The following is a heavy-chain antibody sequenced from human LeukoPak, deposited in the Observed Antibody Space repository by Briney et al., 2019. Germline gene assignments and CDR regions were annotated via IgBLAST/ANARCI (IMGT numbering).Heavy chain of an antibody. CDR3: ARRDCTSTTCYAGSYYFDY. J-gene: IGHJ4*02. CDR1: GGSISSSSYY. V-gene: IGHV4-39*01. CDR2: IYYSGSS. D-gene: IGHD2-2*01. Sequence: SETLSLTCSVFGGSISSSSYYWGWIRQPPGKGVEWIGSIYYSGSSYYNPSLKSRVTISVDTSKNQFSLKLTSVTAADTAVYYCARRDCTSTTCYAGSYYFDYWGQGTLVTVSS.